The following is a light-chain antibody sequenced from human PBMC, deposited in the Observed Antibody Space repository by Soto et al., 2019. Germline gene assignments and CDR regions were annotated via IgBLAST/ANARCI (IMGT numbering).Light chain of an antibody. V-gene: IGLV2-14*01. CDR2: DLS. J-gene: IGLJ3*02. CDR3: SSYTRTRIWV. CDR1: SSDVGAYSY. Sequence: QSVLTQPASVSGSPGQSITISCTGTSSDVGAYSYVSWYQQHPAKAPKLVIYDLSNRPSGVSSRFSGSKSGNTASLTISGLQAEDEADYFCSSYTRTRIWVFGGGTQLTVL.